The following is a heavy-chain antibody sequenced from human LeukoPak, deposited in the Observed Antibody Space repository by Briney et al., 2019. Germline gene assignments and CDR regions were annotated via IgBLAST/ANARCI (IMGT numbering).Heavy chain of an antibody. CDR2: INHSGST. Sequence: PSETLSLTCAVYGGSFSGYYWSWIRQPPGKGLEWIGEINHSGSTNYNPSLKSRVTISVDTSKNQFSLKLSSVTAADTAVYYCARGLNYDFWSGPTRWGYAFDIWGQGTMVTVSS. V-gene: IGHV4-34*01. CDR3: ARGLNYDFWSGPTRWGYAFDI. J-gene: IGHJ3*02. D-gene: IGHD3-3*01. CDR1: GGSFSGYY.